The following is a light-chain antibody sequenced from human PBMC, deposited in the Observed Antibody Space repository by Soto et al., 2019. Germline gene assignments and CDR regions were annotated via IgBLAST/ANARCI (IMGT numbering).Light chain of an antibody. J-gene: IGKJ2*01. CDR3: QQRGSWPYT. Sequence: EIVLTQSAATLSLSPGARATLSCRASLNVGSSLAWYQELPGRTPRLVIFEASNRATGIPARFSAGGSGTDFTLTISGLEPEDSAVYFCQQRGSWPYTFGQGPKLEIK. CDR2: EAS. V-gene: IGKV3-11*01. CDR1: LNVGSS.